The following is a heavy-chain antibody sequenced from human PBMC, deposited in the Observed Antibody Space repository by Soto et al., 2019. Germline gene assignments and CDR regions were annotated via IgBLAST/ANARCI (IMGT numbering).Heavy chain of an antibody. J-gene: IGHJ4*02. V-gene: IGHV2-5*01. CDR2: IYWNDDK. Sequence: SGPTLVNPTQTLTLTCTFSGFSLSTSGVGVGWIRQPPGKALEWLALIYWNDDKRYSPSLKSRLTITKDTSKNQVVLTMTNMDPVDTATYYCALTKRYSYGHYFDYWGQGTLVTVSS. D-gene: IGHD5-18*01. CDR1: GFSLSTSGVG. CDR3: ALTKRYSYGHYFDY.